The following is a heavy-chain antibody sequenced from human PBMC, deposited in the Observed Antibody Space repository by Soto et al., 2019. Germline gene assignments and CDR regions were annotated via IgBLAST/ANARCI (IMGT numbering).Heavy chain of an antibody. J-gene: IGHJ6*02. D-gene: IGHD3-10*01. V-gene: IGHV3-9*01. Sequence: PGGSLRLSCAASEFAFSRYSFNWVRQAPGKGLEWVSVISSNSGCIGYADSVKGRFTISRDNAKTSLYLQMNSLRAEDTALYYCAKEEVTMVRGVSLYYYGMDVWGQGTTVTVSS. CDR1: EFAFSRYS. CDR3: AKEEVTMVRGVSLYYYGMDV. CDR2: ISSNSGCI.